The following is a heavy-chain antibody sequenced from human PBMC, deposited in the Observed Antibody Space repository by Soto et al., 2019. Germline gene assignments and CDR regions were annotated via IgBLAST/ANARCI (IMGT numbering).Heavy chain of an antibody. CDR1: GYNFTSYW. Sequence: LKISCKGSGYNFTSYWIYWVRQMPGKGLEWMGRIDPSDSYTNYSPSFQGHVTISADKAINTAYLQWSSLKASDTAMYYCARRKYCSTSSCYADYYYGMDVWGQGTTVTVSS. V-gene: IGHV5-10-1*01. CDR2: IDPSDSYT. D-gene: IGHD2-2*01. CDR3: ARRKYCSTSSCYADYYYGMDV. J-gene: IGHJ6*02.